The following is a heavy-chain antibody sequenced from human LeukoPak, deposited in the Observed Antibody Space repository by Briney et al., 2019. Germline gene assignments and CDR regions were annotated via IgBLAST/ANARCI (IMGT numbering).Heavy chain of an antibody. CDR3: ARLSGDLDY. Sequence: GGSLRLSCAASGFTFSDYYMSWIRQAPGKGLEWVSYISSSSSYTNYADPVKGRFTISRDNAKSSLYLQMNSLRAEDTAVYYCARLSGDLDYWGQGTLVTVSS. V-gene: IGHV3-11*03. J-gene: IGHJ4*02. D-gene: IGHD4-17*01. CDR1: GFTFSDYY. CDR2: ISSSSSYT.